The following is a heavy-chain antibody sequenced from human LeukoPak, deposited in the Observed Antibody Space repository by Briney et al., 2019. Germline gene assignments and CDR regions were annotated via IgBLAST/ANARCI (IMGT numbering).Heavy chain of an antibody. CDR1: GFTFSSYA. CDR2: ISGSGGST. CDR3: AKEPGLLSGGDY. V-gene: IGHV3-23*01. Sequence: GSLRLSCAASGFTFSSYAMSWVRQAPGKGLEWVSAISGSGGSTYYADSVKGWFTISRDNSKNTLYLQMNSLRAEDTAVYYCAKEPGLLSGGDYWGQGTLVTVSS. D-gene: IGHD2-15*01. J-gene: IGHJ4*02.